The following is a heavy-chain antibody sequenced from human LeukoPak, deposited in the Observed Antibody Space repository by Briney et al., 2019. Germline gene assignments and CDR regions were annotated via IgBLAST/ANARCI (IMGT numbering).Heavy chain of an antibody. CDR1: GYTFTSYD. CDR2: MNSNSGNT. V-gene: IGHV1-8*03. J-gene: IGHJ4*02. D-gene: IGHD2-15*01. CDR3: ARGASRSFDY. Sequence: ASVKVSCKASGYTFTSYDINWVRQAPGQGLEWMGWMNSNSGNTGYVQKFQGRLTITRITSISTAYMELSSLRSEDTAVYYCARGASRSFDYWGQGTLVTVSS.